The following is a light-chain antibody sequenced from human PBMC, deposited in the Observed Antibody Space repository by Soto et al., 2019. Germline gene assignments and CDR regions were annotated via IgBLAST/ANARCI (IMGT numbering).Light chain of an antibody. CDR2: LGS. Sequence: DIVMTQSPLSLPVTPGEPAAISCRSSQSLLHSDGYNYLDWYLQKPGQSPQLLICLGSNRASGVTDRFSVSGSGTDFTLTISRVEAEDFGVYYCMQALQTPWTFGQGTQVEVK. V-gene: IGKV2-28*01. J-gene: IGKJ1*01. CDR3: MQALQTPWT. CDR1: QSLLHSDGYNY.